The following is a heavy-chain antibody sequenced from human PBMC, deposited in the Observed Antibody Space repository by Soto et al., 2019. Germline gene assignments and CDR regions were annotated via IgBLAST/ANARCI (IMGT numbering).Heavy chain of an antibody. D-gene: IGHD6-19*01. CDR1: GFTFSSYG. V-gene: IGHV3-30*18. CDR2: ISYDGSNK. J-gene: IGHJ3*02. CDR3: AKDQRQWLVRPDAFDI. Sequence: GGSLRLSCAASGFTFSSYGMHWVRQAPGKGLEWVAVISYDGSNKYYADSVKGRFTISRDNSKNTLYLQMNSLRAEDTAVYYCAKDQRQWLVRPDAFDIWGQGTMVTVSS.